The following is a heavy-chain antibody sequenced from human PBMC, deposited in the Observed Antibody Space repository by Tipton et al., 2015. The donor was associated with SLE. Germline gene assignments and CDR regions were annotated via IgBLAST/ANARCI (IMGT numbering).Heavy chain of an antibody. CDR1: GYTFTSYG. CDR3: ATSRRNWGSHGDYYMEV. CDR2: LSAYNGNT. D-gene: IGHD3-16*01. V-gene: IGHV1-18*01. J-gene: IGHJ6*03. Sequence: QSGVEVKKPGASVKVSCKASGYTFTSYGISWVRQAPGQGLEGKGWLSAYNGNTNYAQKLQGRVTIPADKSISTAYLQWSSLKASDSAIYYCATSRRNWGSHGDYYMEVWGKGTTVTVSS.